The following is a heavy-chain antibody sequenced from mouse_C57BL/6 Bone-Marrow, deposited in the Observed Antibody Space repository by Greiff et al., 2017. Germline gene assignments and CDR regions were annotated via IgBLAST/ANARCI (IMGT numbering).Heavy chain of an antibody. Sequence: DVQLQQSGAELVRPGASVKLSCTASGFNIKDDYMHWVKQRPEQGLEWIGWIDPENGDTEYAPKFQGKATITADTSSNSAYLQLSSLTSEDTAVYYCTTYLYGSSFDYWGQGTTLTGSS. J-gene: IGHJ2*01. CDR1: GFNIKDDY. D-gene: IGHD1-1*01. CDR2: IDPENGDT. V-gene: IGHV14-4*01. CDR3: TTYLYGSSFDY.